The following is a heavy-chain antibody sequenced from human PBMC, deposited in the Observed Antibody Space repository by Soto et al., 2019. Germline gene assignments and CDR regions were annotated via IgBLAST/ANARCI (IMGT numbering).Heavy chain of an antibody. CDR3: ATGNYDFWSGYPRTHYYYYGMDV. V-gene: IGHV1-24*01. CDR2: FDPEDGET. CDR1: GYTLTELS. Sequence: GASVKVSCKVSGYTLTELSIHWVRQAPGKGLEWMGGFDPEDGETIYAQKFQGRVTMTEDTSTDTAYMELSSLRSEDTAVYYCATGNYDFWSGYPRTHYYYYGMDVWGQGTTVTVSS. J-gene: IGHJ6*02. D-gene: IGHD3-3*01.